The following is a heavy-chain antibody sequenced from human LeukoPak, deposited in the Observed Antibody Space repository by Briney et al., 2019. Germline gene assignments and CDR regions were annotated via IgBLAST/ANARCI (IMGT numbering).Heavy chain of an antibody. V-gene: IGHV3-7*01. Sequence: PGGSLRLSCAASGFTFSSYWMSWVRQAPGKGLEWVANIKRDGSEKYYVDSVKGRFTISRDNAKNSLYLQMNSLRAEDTAVYYCARATSYSSSWYDEGYYFDYWGQGTLVTVSS. D-gene: IGHD6-13*01. CDR3: ARATSYSSSWYDEGYYFDY. CDR1: GFTFSSYW. CDR2: IKRDGSEK. J-gene: IGHJ4*02.